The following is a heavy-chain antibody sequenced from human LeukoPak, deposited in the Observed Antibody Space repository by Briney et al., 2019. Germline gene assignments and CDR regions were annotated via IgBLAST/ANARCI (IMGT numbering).Heavy chain of an antibody. J-gene: IGHJ6*02. Sequence: GESLKISCKVSGSTSTSYWIAWVRQMPGKGLEWMGIIYPGDSDTRYSPSFQGQVTISADKSISTAYLQWSSLKASDTAMYYCARRYGSGSSPMDVWGQGTTVTVSS. CDR2: IYPGDSDT. CDR3: ARRYGSGSSPMDV. V-gene: IGHV5-51*01. CDR1: GSTSTSYW. D-gene: IGHD3-10*01.